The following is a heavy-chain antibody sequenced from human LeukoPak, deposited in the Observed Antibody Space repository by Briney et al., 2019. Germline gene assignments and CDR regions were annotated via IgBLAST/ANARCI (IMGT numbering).Heavy chain of an antibody. CDR1: GGSSSSGSYY. V-gene: IGHV4-61*02. D-gene: IGHD2-2*02. Sequence: SQTLSLTCTVSGGSSSSGSYYWSWIRQPAGKGLEWIGRIYTSGSTNYNPSLKSRVTISVDTSKNQFSLKLSSVTAADTAVYYCAREAPFYCSSTSCYTFGYYYYYYMDVWGKGTTVTVSS. J-gene: IGHJ6*03. CDR2: IYTSGST. CDR3: AREAPFYCSSTSCYTFGYYYYYYMDV.